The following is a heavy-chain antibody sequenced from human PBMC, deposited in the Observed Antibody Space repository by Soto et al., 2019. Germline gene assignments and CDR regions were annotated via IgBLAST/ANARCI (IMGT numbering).Heavy chain of an antibody. D-gene: IGHD5-12*01. J-gene: IGHJ4*02. CDR1: GFTFSSYS. CDR3: ARGPSGKYPPYSGYDYYFDY. V-gene: IGHV3-21*01. CDR2: ISSSSSYI. Sequence: GGSLRLSCAASGFTFSSYSMNWVRQAPGKGLEWVSSISSSSSYIYYADSVKGRFTISRDNAKNSLYLQMNSLRAEDTAVYYCARGPSGKYPPYSGYDYYFDYWGQGTLVTVSS.